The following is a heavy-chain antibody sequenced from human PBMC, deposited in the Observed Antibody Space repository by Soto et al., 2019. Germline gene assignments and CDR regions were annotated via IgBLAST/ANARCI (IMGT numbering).Heavy chain of an antibody. D-gene: IGHD6-6*01. CDR3: ARNGTYSSSLSQYSGMDV. CDR1: GGTFANFI. Sequence: QVQLVQSGAEVKEPGSSVKVSCKASGGTFANFIMNWVRQTPGQGLEWMGGIVPMFGTATYAEKFKGRVTISVTESTSTAYMELTSLRSEDTAVYYCARNGTYSSSLSQYSGMDVWGQGTTVTVS. CDR2: IVPMFGTA. J-gene: IGHJ6*02. V-gene: IGHV1-69*01.